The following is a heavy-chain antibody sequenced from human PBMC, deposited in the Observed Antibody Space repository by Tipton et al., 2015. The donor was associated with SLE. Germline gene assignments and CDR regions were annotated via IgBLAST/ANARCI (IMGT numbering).Heavy chain of an antibody. Sequence: TLSLTCTVSGGSISSYYWSWIRQPPGKGLEWIGYIYYSGSTNYNPSLKSRVTISVDTSKNQFSLKLSSVTAADTAVYYCASMIVVIPVEARRDGMDVWGQGTTVTVSS. CDR2: IYYSGST. D-gene: IGHD2-2*01. V-gene: IGHV4-59*07. CDR3: ASMIVVIPVEARRDGMDV. J-gene: IGHJ6*02. CDR1: GGSISSYY.